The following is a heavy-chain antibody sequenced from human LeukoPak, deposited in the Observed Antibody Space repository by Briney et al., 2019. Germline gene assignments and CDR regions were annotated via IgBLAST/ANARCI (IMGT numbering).Heavy chain of an antibody. CDR2: IYYSGST. V-gene: IGHV4-61*10. CDR3: ASYKTYYGSSGNPFDY. CDR1: GGSISSGSYY. Sequence: SETLSLTCTVSGGSISSGSYYWSWIRQPAGKGLEWIGYIYYSGSTNYNPSLKSRVTISVDTSKNQFSLKLSSVTAADTAVYYCASYKTYYGSSGNPFDYWGQGTLVTVSS. D-gene: IGHD3-22*01. J-gene: IGHJ4*02.